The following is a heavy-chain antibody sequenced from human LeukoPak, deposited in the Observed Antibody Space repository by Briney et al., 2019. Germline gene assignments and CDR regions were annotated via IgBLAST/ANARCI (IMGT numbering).Heavy chain of an antibody. CDR1: GYTFSNYG. V-gene: IGHV1-18*01. Sequence: ASVKVSCKASGYTFSNYGITWVRQAPGRALEWMGWISTYNANTNYAQEFQGSVTMTTDTSTSTAYMELRSLRSDDTAVYYCARRSQNGYNSPIDYWGQGTLVTVSS. D-gene: IGHD5-24*01. CDR2: ISTYNANT. CDR3: ARRSQNGYNSPIDY. J-gene: IGHJ4*02.